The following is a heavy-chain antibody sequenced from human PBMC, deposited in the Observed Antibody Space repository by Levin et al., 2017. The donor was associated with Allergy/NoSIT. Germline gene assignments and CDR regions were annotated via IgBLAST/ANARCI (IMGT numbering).Heavy chain of an antibody. CDR3: ASRGDMDA. V-gene: IGHV3-30*03. J-gene: IGHJ6*02. CDR2: ITSDGNNK. Sequence: GESLKISCEASGLSFSSYGMHWVRQAPGKGLEWVALITSDGNNKYLADSVKGRFSISRDNSKNTLYLQMNSLRVEDMAVYYCASRGDMDAWGQGTTVTVSS. CDR1: GLSFSSYG.